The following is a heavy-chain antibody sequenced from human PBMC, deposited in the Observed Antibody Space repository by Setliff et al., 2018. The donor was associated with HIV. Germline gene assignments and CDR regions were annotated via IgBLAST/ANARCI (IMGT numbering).Heavy chain of an antibody. CDR2: INAANGNT. Sequence: ASVKVSCKASGYTFTRNIVHWVRQAPGQRLEWMGWINAANGNTKYSQKFQGRVTITRDTSATTVYMELHSLRSEDTALYYCARDWLMIRGVSWFDPWGQGTLVTVSS. V-gene: IGHV1-3*01. CDR1: GYTFTRNI. J-gene: IGHJ5*02. D-gene: IGHD3-10*01. CDR3: ARDWLMIRGVSWFDP.